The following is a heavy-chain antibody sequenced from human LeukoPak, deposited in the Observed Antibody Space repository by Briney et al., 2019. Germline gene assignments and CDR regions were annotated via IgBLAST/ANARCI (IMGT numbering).Heavy chain of an antibody. J-gene: IGHJ4*02. D-gene: IGHD6-13*01. Sequence: GRSLRLSCAASGFTFSSYAMHWVRQAPGKGLEWVAVISYDGSNKYYADSVKGRFTISRDNSKNTLYLQMNSLRAEDTAVYYCAKVRQQLVPPYYFDYWGQGTLVTVSS. V-gene: IGHV3-30-3*01. CDR3: AKVRQQLVPPYYFDY. CDR1: GFTFSSYA. CDR2: ISYDGSNK.